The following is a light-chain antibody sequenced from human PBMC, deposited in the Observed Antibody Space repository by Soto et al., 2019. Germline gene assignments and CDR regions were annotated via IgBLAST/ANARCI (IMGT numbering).Light chain of an antibody. CDR2: GDT. V-gene: IGLV1-40*01. J-gene: IGLJ3*02. CDR3: ATWEDNLTARV. CDR1: SSNIGAGYD. Sequence: QPVLTQPPSVSGAPGQRVTISCTGSSSNIGAGYDVHWYLQLPGTAPKLLVYGDTNRPSGVPDRFSGSKSGTSASLAITGLQAEDEADYYCATWEDNLTARVFGGGTQLTVL.